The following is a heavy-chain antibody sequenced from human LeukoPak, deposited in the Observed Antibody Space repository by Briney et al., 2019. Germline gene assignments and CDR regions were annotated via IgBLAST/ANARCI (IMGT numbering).Heavy chain of an antibody. J-gene: IGHJ4*02. CDR2: FNHSVSS. V-gene: IGHV4-34*01. Sequence: WHSLSLTCAVDGGSFSSYYWSSIRQPAGKGLGWIREFNHSVSSSYTPSLESPINISLVTFKNQFAVKPGFVSGADTAVYYCARVLAADHYWGQGTLVTVSS. D-gene: IGHD6-13*01. CDR1: GGSFSSYY. CDR3: ARVLAADHY.